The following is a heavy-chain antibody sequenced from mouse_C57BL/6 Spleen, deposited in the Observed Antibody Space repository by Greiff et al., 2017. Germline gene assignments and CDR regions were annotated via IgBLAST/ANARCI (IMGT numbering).Heavy chain of an antibody. J-gene: IGHJ2*01. CDR1: GYTFTDYY. V-gene: IGHV1-26*01. D-gene: IGHD3-1*01. CDR2: INPNNGGT. Sequence: EVQLQQSGPELVQPGASVKISCKASGYTFTDYYMNWVKQSHGKSLEWIGDINPNNGGTSYNQKFKGKATLTVDKSSSTAYMELRSLTSEDSAVXYCARGRGFGLDYWGQGTTLTVSS. CDR3: ARGRGFGLDY.